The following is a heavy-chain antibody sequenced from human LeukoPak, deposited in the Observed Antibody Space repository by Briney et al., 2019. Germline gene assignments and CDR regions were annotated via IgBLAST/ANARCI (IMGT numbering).Heavy chain of an antibody. CDR2: INKDGSVT. CDR1: GFTFSSSW. CDR3: VKVRGRARVGYFDS. J-gene: IGHJ4*02. D-gene: IGHD1-26*01. V-gene: IGHV3-74*01. Sequence: PGGALRLSCAASGFTFSSSWIHWVRQAPGKGLLWVSRINKDGSVTNYAESVKGRFSISRDNAKNTLYLQMNILRVEDTAIYSCVKVRGRARVGYFDSWGQGTL.